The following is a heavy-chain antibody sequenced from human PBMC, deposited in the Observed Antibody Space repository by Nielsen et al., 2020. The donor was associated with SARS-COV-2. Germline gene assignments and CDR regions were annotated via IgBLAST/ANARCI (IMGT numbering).Heavy chain of an antibody. CDR2: IRPDGTGA. V-gene: IGHV3-7*03. Sequence: GESLKISCAASGFTFSSYVMAWVRQAPGKGLEWLSNIRPDGTGANYVDSVKGRFTISRDNAKNLLYLQMGSLRADDTAVYFCKSEGNWGQGTLVTVSS. CDR3: KSEGN. J-gene: IGHJ4*02. CDR1: GFTFSSYV.